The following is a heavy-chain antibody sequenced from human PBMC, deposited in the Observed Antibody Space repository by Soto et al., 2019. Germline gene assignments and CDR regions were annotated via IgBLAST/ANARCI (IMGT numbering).Heavy chain of an antibody. J-gene: IGHJ6*03. V-gene: IGHV4-39*01. D-gene: IGHD5-12*01. CDR3: ARLNSGYDILIIYYYYMDV. CDR1: GGSISSSSYY. CDR2: FYYSGST. Sequence: SETLSLTCTVSGGSISSSSYYWGWIRQPPGKGLEWIGSFYYSGSTYYNPSLKSRVTISVDTSKNQFSLKLSSVTAADTAVYYCARLNSGYDILIIYYYYMDVWGKGTTVTVSS.